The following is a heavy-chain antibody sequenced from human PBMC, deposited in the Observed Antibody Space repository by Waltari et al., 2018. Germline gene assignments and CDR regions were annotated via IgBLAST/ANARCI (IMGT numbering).Heavy chain of an antibody. D-gene: IGHD2-15*01. V-gene: IGHV4-34*01. CDR2: INHSGST. CDR3: ARGSSGRVVAATSYDY. J-gene: IGHJ4*02. CDR1: GGSFRGSY. Sequence: QVQLQQWGAGLLKSSETLSLTCAVSGGSFRGSYWCWSRQPPGKGLEWIGEINHSGSTNYNPSLKSRVTISVDTSKNQFSLKLSSVTAADSAVYYCARGSSGRVVAATSYDYWGQGTLVTVSS.